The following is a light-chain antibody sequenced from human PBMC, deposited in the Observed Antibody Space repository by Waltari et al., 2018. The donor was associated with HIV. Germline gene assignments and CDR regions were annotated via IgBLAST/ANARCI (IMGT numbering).Light chain of an antibody. CDR2: KAS. Sequence: DIEMTQSPSTLPLSLGDRVTITCRASQTISSSLAWYQQRPGTAPKLLIYKASSLEDGVPSRFSGSGSWTEFTLTISSLQPDDIAVYFCQQYSAFPFTFGQGTKLEI. CDR1: QTISSS. J-gene: IGKJ2*01. V-gene: IGKV1-5*03. CDR3: QQYSAFPFT.